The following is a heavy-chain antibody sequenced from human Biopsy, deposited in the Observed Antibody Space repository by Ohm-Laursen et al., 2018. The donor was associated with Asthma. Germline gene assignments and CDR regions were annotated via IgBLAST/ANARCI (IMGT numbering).Heavy chain of an antibody. CDR1: GFAVSRDY. CDR2: IYSGGTS. CDR3: AKDERLYYGSDSKYMQPVPLGD. Sequence: LRLSCAATGFAVSRDYMFWVRQAPGKGLEWVSVIYSGGTSHTADSVRGRFTISRDYSKNTLYLQMHSLRAEDTVVYYCAKDERLYYGSDSKYMQPVPLGDWGQGTLVIVSA. V-gene: IGHV3-53*01. J-gene: IGHJ4*02. D-gene: IGHD3-10*01.